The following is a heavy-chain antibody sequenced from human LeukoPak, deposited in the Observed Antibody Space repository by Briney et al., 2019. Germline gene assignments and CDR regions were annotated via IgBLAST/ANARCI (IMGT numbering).Heavy chain of an antibody. CDR3: ARGRYYGSGSYYFSFNWFDP. Sequence: GSLRLSCAASGFTFSSYSMNWVRQPPGKGLEWIGSIYHTRTTYYNPSLKSRVTISVDTPKNQFSLQLTSVTAADTAVYYCARGRYYGSGSYYFSFNWFDPWGQGTLVTVSS. J-gene: IGHJ5*02. V-gene: IGHV4-59*05. D-gene: IGHD3-10*01. CDR2: IYHTRTT. CDR1: GFTFSSYS.